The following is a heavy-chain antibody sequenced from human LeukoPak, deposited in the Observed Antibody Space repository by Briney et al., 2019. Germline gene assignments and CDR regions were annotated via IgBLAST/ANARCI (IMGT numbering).Heavy chain of an antibody. Sequence: PSETLSLTCTVSGGSISSYYWSWIRQPPGKGPEWIGYIYYSGSTNYNPSLKSRVTISVDTSKDQFSLKLSSVTAADTAVYYCARSYDYGDVDCWGQGTLVTVSS. CDR2: IYYSGST. CDR1: GGSISSYY. V-gene: IGHV4-59*01. D-gene: IGHD4-17*01. J-gene: IGHJ4*02. CDR3: ARSYDYGDVDC.